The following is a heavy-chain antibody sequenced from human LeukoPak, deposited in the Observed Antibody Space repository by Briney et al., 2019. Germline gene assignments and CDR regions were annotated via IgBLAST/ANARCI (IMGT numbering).Heavy chain of an antibody. V-gene: IGHV3-23*01. CDR3: AKARGGFLEWLKLDY. CDR2: ISGSGGST. D-gene: IGHD3-3*01. Sequence: GGSLRLSCAASGFTFSSYAMSWVRQAPGKGLEWVSAISGSGGSTYYADSVKGRFTIPRDNSKNTLYLQMNSLRAEDTAVYYCAKARGGFLEWLKLDYWGQGTLVTVSS. J-gene: IGHJ4*02. CDR1: GFTFSSYA.